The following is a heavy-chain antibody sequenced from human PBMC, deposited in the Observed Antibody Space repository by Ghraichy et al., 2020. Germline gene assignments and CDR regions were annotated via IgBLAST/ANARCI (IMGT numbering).Heavy chain of an antibody. V-gene: IGHV3-21*01. CDR1: GFSFSAYS. D-gene: IGHD1-1*01. CDR2: NSNSNSYI. J-gene: IGHJ4*02. CDR3: ASHLDTSFISMRPYYFDY. Sequence: GGSLRLSCAASGFSFSAYSMSWVRQAPGKGLEWVSSNSNSNSYIYYADSVKGRFTISRDNVKSSLSLHMNNLRAEDTAVYYCASHLDTSFISMRPYYFDYWGQGILVTVSS.